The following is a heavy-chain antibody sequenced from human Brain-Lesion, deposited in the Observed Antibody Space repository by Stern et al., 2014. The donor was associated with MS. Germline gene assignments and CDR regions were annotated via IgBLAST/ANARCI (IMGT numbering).Heavy chain of an antibody. CDR3: ARLGVMVTFGGVIAPSDFDS. CDR1: GGSINSSSYY. CDR2: IYYRGSS. D-gene: IGHD3-16*02. Sequence: MQLVESGPGLVKPSETLSLSCTVSGGSINSSSYYWGWVRQPPGKGLEWIGSIYYRGSSSSNPSLKSRLARSVDTYKNHFSLRLSSVTAADTAVYYCARLGVMVTFGGVIAPSDFDSWGQGTLVTVSS. J-gene: IGHJ4*02. V-gene: IGHV4-39*02.